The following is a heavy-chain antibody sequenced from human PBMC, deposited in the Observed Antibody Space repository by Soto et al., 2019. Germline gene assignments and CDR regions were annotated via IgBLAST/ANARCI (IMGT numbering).Heavy chain of an antibody. CDR3: ARGSPYYDFWSGYDSFDI. D-gene: IGHD3-3*01. Sequence: ASVKVSCKASGYTFTSYGISWVRQAPGQGLEWMGWISAYNGNTNYAQKLQGRVTMTTDTSTSTAYMELRSLRSDDTAVYYCARGSPYYDFWSGYDSFDIWGQGTIVTVSS. CDR1: GYTFTSYG. CDR2: ISAYNGNT. J-gene: IGHJ3*02. V-gene: IGHV1-18*01.